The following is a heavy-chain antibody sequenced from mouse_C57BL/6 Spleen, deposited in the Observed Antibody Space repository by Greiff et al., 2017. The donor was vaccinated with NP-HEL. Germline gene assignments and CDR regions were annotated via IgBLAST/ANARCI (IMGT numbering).Heavy chain of an antibody. D-gene: IGHD1-1*01. CDR1: GYSITSGYY. CDR3: ARVDYYGSSL. Sequence: EVQLQESGPGLVKPSQSLSLTCSVTGYSITSGYYWNWIRQFPGNKLEWMGYISYDGSNNYNPSLKNRISITRDTSKNQFFLKLNSVTTEDTATYYCARVDYYGSSLWGQGTTLTVSS. J-gene: IGHJ2*01. CDR2: ISYDGSN. V-gene: IGHV3-6*01.